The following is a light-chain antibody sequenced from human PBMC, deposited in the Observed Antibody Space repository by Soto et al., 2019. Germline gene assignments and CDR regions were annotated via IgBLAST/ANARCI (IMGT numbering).Light chain of an antibody. CDR3: ATWDDSLNGVV. J-gene: IGLJ2*01. Sequence: QPVLTQPPSASGTPGQRVTISCSGSSSNIGSNTVNWYQQLPGTAPKLLIYGNNQRPSGVPDRFSGSKSGTSASLAISGLQYEDEADYYCATWDDSLNGVVFGGGTKLTVL. CDR2: GNN. CDR1: SSNIGSNT. V-gene: IGLV1-44*01.